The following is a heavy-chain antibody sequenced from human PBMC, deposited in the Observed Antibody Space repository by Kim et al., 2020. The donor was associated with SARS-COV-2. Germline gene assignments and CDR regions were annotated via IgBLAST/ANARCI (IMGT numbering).Heavy chain of an antibody. CDR2: ISSSNSYT. D-gene: IGHD6-13*01. CDR1: GFTFSDYY. V-gene: IGHV3-11*05. Sequence: GGSLRLSCASSGFTFSDYYMSWIRQAPGKGLEWVSYISSSNSYTNYVDSVKGRFTISSDNAENSLFLQMDSPRADDTAVYYCARVGVGSSSWYYFDYWG. CDR3: ARVGVGSSSWYYFDY. J-gene: IGHJ4*01.